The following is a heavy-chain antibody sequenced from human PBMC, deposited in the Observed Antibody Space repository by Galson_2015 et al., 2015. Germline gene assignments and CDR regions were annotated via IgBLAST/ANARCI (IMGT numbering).Heavy chain of an antibody. CDR2: ISGSGGST. CDR1: GFTFSSYA. D-gene: IGHD2-2*01. V-gene: IGHV3-23*01. J-gene: IGHJ6*03. CDR3: AKVAATQDIVVVPAATGYMDV. Sequence: SLRLSCAASGFTFSSYAMSWVRQAPGKGLEWVSAISGSGGSTYYADSVKGRFTISRDNSKNTLYLQMDSLRAEDTAVYYCAKVAATQDIVVVPAATGYMDVWGKGTTVTVSS.